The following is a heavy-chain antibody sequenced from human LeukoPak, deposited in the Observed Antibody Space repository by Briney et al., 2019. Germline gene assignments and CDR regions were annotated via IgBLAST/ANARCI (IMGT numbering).Heavy chain of an antibody. CDR3: ARLPDYGGKTDLFDY. CDR2: IWYDGSNK. D-gene: IGHD4-23*01. CDR1: GFTFSSYG. V-gene: IGHV3-33*01. J-gene: IGHJ4*02. Sequence: PGRSLRLSCAASGFTFSSYGMHWVRQAPGKGLEWVSVIWYDGSNKYYADSVKGRFTISRDNFKNTLYLQMNSLRAEDTAVYYCARLPDYGGKTDLFDYWGQGTLVTVSS.